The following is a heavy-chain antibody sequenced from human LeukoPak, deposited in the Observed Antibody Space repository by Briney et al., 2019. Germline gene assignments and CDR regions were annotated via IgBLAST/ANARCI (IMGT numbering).Heavy chain of an antibody. Sequence: GGTLRLSCAASGFIFSSYAMSWVRQAPGTGLEWVSAISGSGGNTYYADSVKGRFTISRDNSRNTLYLQMNSLRAEDTAVYYCAKDRPRIGYWGQGTLVTVS. CDR1: GFIFSSYA. CDR2: ISGSGGNT. CDR3: AKDRPRIGY. J-gene: IGHJ4*02. V-gene: IGHV3-23*01.